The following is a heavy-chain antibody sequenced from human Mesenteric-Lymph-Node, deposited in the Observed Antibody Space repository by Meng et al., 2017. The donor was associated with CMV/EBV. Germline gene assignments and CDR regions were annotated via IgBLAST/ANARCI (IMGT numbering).Heavy chain of an antibody. CDR2: VYYSGST. CDR1: GGSVSSESYY. J-gene: IGHJ4*02. CDR3: ARETAYDFWSAAYFDD. V-gene: IGHV4-61*01. Sequence: SETLSLTCTVSGGSVSSESYYWNWIRQPPGKGLEWIGYVYYSGSTKYNPSLKSRVTISADTSKNQFSLKLTSVTAADTAVYYCARETAYDFWSAAYFDDWGRGTLVTVSS. D-gene: IGHD3-3*01.